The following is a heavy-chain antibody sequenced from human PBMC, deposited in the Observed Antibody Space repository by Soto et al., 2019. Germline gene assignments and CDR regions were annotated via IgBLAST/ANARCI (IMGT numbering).Heavy chain of an antibody. V-gene: IGHV3-21*01. CDR3: ARSWEERDYYYGMDV. CDR2: ISSSSSYI. J-gene: IGHJ6*02. Sequence: GGSLRLSCAASGFTFSSYSMNWVRQAPGKGLEWVSSISSSSSYIYYADSVKGRFTISRDNAKNSLYLQMNSLRAEDTAVYYCARSWEERDYYYGMDVWGQGTTVTVSS. CDR1: GFTFSSYS. D-gene: IGHD1-26*01.